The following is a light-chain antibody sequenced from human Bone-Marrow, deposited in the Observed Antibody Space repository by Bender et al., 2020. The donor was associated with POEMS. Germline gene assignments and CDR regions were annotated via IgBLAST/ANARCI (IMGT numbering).Light chain of an antibody. CDR2: DVS. J-gene: IGLJ1*01. V-gene: IGLV2-23*02. CDR3: CSYAGSHIYYV. Sequence: QSALTQPASVSGSPGQSITFSCTGTASDIGSYNFVSWYQQHPGKAPKLVIYDVSNRPSGISDRFSGSRSGNTASLTISDLQTEDEADYYCCSYAGSHIYYVFGSGTRVTVL. CDR1: ASDIGSYNF.